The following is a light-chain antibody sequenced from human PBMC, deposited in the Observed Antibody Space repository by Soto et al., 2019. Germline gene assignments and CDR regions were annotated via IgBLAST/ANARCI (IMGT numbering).Light chain of an antibody. Sequence: DSVLRQSPATLSLSPGERDTLSCRASQSVSSYLAWYQQKPGQAPRLLIYDASNRATGIPARFSGSGSGTDFTLTISSLEPEDFAVYYCQQRSNWPPWTFGQGTKV. CDR2: DAS. V-gene: IGKV3-11*01. CDR1: QSVSSY. CDR3: QQRSNWPPWT. J-gene: IGKJ1*01.